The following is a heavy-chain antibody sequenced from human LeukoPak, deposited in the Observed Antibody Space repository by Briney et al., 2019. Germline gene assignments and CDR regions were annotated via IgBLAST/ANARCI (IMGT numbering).Heavy chain of an antibody. CDR1: GFTFSSYA. J-gene: IGHJ5*02. V-gene: IGHV4-34*01. D-gene: IGHD2-15*01. CDR3: ARAKRRYCSGGSCPPDNWFDP. Sequence: PGGSLRLSCAASGFTFSSYAMSWVRQAPGKGLEWIGEINHSGSTNYNPSLKSRVTISVDTSKNQFSLKLSSVTAADTAVYYCARAKRRYCSGGSCPPDNWFDPWGQGTLVTVSS. CDR2: INHSGST.